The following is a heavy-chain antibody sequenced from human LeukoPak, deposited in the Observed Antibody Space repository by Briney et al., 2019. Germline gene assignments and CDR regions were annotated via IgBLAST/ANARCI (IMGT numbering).Heavy chain of an antibody. D-gene: IGHD3-9*01. CDR2: MNPNSGNT. V-gene: IGHV1-8*01. Sequence: GASVKVSCKASGYTFTSYDINWVRQATGQGLEWMGWMNPNSGNTGYAQKFQGRVTMTRNTSISTAYMELSSLRSEDTAVYYCARGRHVRVARYFDWPPWGYYYYMDVWGKGTTVTISS. J-gene: IGHJ6*03. CDR3: ARGRHVRVARYFDWPPWGYYYYMDV. CDR1: GYTFTSYD.